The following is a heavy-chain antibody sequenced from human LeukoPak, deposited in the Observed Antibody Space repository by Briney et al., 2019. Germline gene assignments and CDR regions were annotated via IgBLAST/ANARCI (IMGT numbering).Heavy chain of an antibody. Sequence: PGRSLRLSCAASGFTFSSYGMHWVRQAPGKGLEWVAVISYDGSNKYYADSVKGRFTISRDNSKNTLYLQMNSLRAEDTAVYYCAKDVTDYFDYWAREPWSPSPQ. D-gene: IGHD3-16*01. CDR2: ISYDGSNK. J-gene: IGHJ4*02. V-gene: IGHV3-30*18. CDR1: GFTFSSYG. CDR3: AKDVTDYFDY.